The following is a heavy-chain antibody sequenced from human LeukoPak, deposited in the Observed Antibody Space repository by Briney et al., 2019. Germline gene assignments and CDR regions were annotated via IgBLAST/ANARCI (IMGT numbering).Heavy chain of an antibody. Sequence: GGSLRLSCAASGFTFSSYSMNWVRQAPGKGLEWVSSISSSSYIYYADSVKGRFTISRDNAKNSLYLQMNSLRAEDTAVYYCARDLIGGNRYCSSTSCYKDWGQGTLVTVSS. CDR1: GFTFSSYS. D-gene: IGHD2-2*02. J-gene: IGHJ4*02. CDR2: ISSSSYI. V-gene: IGHV3-21*01. CDR3: ARDLIGGNRYCSSTSCYKD.